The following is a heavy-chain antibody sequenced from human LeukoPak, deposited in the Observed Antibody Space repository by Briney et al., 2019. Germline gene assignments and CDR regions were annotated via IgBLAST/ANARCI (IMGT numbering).Heavy chain of an antibody. CDR3: ARDNGDYGYYYYGMDV. CDR1: GGSISSYY. Sequence: SETLSLTCTVSGGSISSYYWSWIRQPAGKGLEWIGRIYTSGSTNCNPSLKSRVTMSVDTSKNQFSLKLSSVTAADTAVYYCARDNGDYGYYYYGMDVWGQGTTVTVSS. V-gene: IGHV4-4*07. J-gene: IGHJ6*02. CDR2: IYTSGST. D-gene: IGHD4-17*01.